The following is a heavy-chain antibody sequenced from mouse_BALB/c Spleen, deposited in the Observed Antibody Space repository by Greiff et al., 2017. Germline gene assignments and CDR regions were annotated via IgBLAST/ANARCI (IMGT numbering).Heavy chain of an antibody. J-gene: IGHJ2*01. CDR1: GYTFTSYW. Sequence: QVQLQQSGAELVKPGASVKLSCKASGYTFTSYWMHWVKQRPGQGLEWIGEINPSNGRTNYNEKFKSKATLTVDKSSSTAYMQLSSLTSEDSAVYYCARDSSGYVRWGQGTTLTVSS. D-gene: IGHD3-2*01. CDR2: INPSNGRT. V-gene: IGHV1S81*02. CDR3: ARDSSGYVR.